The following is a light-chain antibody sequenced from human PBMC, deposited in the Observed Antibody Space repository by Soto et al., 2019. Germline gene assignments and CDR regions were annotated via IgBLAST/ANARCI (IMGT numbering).Light chain of an antibody. J-gene: IGKJ1*01. CDR3: QQNNHWLWT. CDR2: GAS. Sequence: EIVLTQSPATLSFSPGGRSTRSCFASQSVNRYLVWCQQKPGQAPRLLIYGASTRATGIPARFSGSGSGTEFTLTITSLQSEDFAVYYCQQNNHWLWTFGQGTKVDIK. CDR1: QSVNRY. V-gene: IGKV3-15*01.